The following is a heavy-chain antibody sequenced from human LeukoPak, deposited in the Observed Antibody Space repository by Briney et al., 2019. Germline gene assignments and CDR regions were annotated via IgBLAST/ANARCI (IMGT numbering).Heavy chain of an antibody. J-gene: IGHJ4*02. CDR2: IYYSGST. CDR1: GGSISSGDYY. D-gene: IGHD6-13*01. Sequence: SQTLSLTCTVSGGSISSGDYYWSWIRQPPGKGLEWIGYIYYSGSTYYNPSLKSRVTISVDTSKNQFSLKLSSVTAADTAVYYCARDTAAAGSGFDYWGQGTLVTVSS. V-gene: IGHV4-30-4*01. CDR3: ARDTAAAGSGFDY.